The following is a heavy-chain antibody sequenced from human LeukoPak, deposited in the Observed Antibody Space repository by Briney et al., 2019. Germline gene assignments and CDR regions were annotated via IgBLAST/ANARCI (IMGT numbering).Heavy chain of an antibody. CDR3: ARGSRFWLGNFFRQPLFFDF. Sequence: SETLSLTCAVYGESFSGYYWNWIRQPPGKGLEWIGEINDSGSTNYNPSLKSRLTMSVDTSKNQFSLKLRSVTAADTAVYYCARGSRFWLGNFFRQPLFFDFWSQGNLATVSS. CDR2: INDSGST. CDR1: GESFSGYY. J-gene: IGHJ4*02. D-gene: IGHD6-19*01. V-gene: IGHV4-34*01.